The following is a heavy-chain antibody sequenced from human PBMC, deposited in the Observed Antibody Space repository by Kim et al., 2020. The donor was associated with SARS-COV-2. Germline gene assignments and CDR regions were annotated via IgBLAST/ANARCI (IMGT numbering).Heavy chain of an antibody. CDR3: AKEGQQLV. Sequence: GGSTNYADSVKGRFTNSRDNSKNALYLQMNSRRAEDTAVYYCAKEGQQLVWGQGTLVTVSS. J-gene: IGHJ4*02. V-gene: IGHV3-23*01. D-gene: IGHD6-13*01. CDR2: GGST.